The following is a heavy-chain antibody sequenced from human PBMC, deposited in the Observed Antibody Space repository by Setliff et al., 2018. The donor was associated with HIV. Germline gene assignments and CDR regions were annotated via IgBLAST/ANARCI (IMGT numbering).Heavy chain of an antibody. CDR1: GGSISTYY. CDR3: ARLDSSIFGTIKPLHHFDY. CDR2: IYFTGSS. D-gene: IGHD3-3*01. Sequence: SETLSLTCTVSGGSISTYYWSWIRQPPGKGLEWIGSIYFTGSSDNNPSLKSRVTLSVDTSKNQFSLNLNSVTAADTAMYYCARLDSSIFGTIKPLHHFDYWGQGLMVTVSS. V-gene: IGHV4-59*08. J-gene: IGHJ4*01.